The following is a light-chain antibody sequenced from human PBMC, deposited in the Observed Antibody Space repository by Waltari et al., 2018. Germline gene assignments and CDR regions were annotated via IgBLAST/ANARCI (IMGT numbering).Light chain of an antibody. CDR1: SSDVGSYNV. Sequence: QSALPQPASVSGSPGQSITMSCTGTSSDVGSYNVVSWYQQHPGKAPKLMIYGVTERPSGVSNRFSGSKSGNTASLTISGLQPEDEAEYYCCSYAGSSTVFGGGTHLTVL. CDR2: GVT. V-gene: IGLV2-23*02. J-gene: IGLJ7*01. CDR3: CSYAGSSTV.